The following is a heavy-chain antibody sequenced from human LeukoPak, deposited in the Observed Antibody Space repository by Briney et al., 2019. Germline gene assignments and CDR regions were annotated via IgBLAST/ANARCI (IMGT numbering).Heavy chain of an antibody. J-gene: IGHJ6*03. V-gene: IGHV3-23*01. CDR2: ISGSGGST. CDR3: AKGRVVPAAILGYYHYYYMDV. Sequence: GGSLRLSCAASGFTFSTYAMSWVRQAPGKGLEWVSAISGSGGSTYYADSVKGRFTISRDNSKNTLYLQMNSLRADDTAVYYGAKGRVVPAAILGYYHYYYMDVWGKGTTVTVSS. CDR1: GFTFSTYA. D-gene: IGHD2-2*01.